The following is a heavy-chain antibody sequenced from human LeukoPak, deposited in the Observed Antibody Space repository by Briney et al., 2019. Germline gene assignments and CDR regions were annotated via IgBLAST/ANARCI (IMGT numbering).Heavy chain of an antibody. Sequence: GESLKISCKGYGYSFTNYWIGWVRQMPGKGLEWMGIIYPGDSDTRYSPSFQGQVTISADKSISTAYLEWSSLKAPDTALYYCARGYSYSDYWGQGTLVTVSS. V-gene: IGHV5-51*01. D-gene: IGHD5-18*01. J-gene: IGHJ4*02. CDR2: IYPGDSDT. CDR3: ARGYSYSDY. CDR1: GYSFTNYW.